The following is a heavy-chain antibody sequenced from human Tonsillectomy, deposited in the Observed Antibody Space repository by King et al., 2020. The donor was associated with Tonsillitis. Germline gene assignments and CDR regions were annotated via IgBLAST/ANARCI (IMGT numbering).Heavy chain of an antibody. D-gene: IGHD3-10*01. CDR1: GFTFSAYS. CDR2: IKEDGFET. J-gene: IGHJ4*02. V-gene: IGHV3-7*01. Sequence: VQLVESGGGLVQPGGSLRLSCSASGFTFSAYSMTWVRQVPGKGLEWVASIKEDGFETYYVDSVKGRFSISRTNGRKSLYLQMNSLRVEGTVVYFCVRDGVLPFTSRGQGTLVTVSS. CDR3: VRDGVLPFTS.